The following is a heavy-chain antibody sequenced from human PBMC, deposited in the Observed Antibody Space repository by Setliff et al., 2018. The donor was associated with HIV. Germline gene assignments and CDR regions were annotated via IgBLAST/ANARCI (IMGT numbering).Heavy chain of an antibody. CDR3: ARDQLAMVRRNGMDV. V-gene: IGHV3-30*04. D-gene: IGHD3-10*01. J-gene: IGHJ6*02. CDR2: ITSDGSNE. Sequence: PGGSLRLSCAASGFIFSNYAMQWVCQAPGKGLEWVAAITSDGSNEYYADSVKGRFTISRDNSKNTLYVQMNSLRVEDTAVYYCARDQLAMVRRNGMDVWGQGTTVTVS. CDR1: GFIFSNYA.